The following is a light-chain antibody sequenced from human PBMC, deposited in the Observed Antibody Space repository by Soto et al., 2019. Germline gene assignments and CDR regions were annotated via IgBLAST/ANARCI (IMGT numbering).Light chain of an antibody. CDR1: QAVSNAY. V-gene: IGKV3-20*01. J-gene: IGKJ2*01. CDR2: GAS. CDR3: QQFGSSPYT. Sequence: EIVLTQYPGTVSSSPGERATLSCRSSQAVSNAYLAWYQHKPGQVPRLLIHGASNRATGIPDRFSGGGSGTDFTLTINRLEPEDFAVYYCQQFGSSPYTFGQGTKLEIK.